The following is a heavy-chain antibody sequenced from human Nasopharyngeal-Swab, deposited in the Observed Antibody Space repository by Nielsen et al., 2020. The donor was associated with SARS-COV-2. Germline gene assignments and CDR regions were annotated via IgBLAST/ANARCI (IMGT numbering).Heavy chain of an antibody. CDR2: IYYTGST. V-gene: IGHV4-61*01. J-gene: IGHJ6*03. Sequence: SETLSLTCSVSGGSISSGSISNYYWNWIRQPPGKGLEWIGYIYYTGSTNYNPSLKSRVTISADTSKNQFSLKLSSVTAADTAVYYCARTQRYYDSSGYYYYYMDVWGKGTTVTVSS. D-gene: IGHD3-22*01. CDR1: GGSISSGSISNYY. CDR3: ARTQRYYDSSGYYYYYMDV.